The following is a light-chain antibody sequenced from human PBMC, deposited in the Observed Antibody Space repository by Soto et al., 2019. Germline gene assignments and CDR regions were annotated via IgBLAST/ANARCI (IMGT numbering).Light chain of an antibody. CDR2: DVS. Sequence: QSVLTQPASVSGSPGQWITISCTGTSSDVGGYNYVSWYQQHPGKAPKLMIYDVSNRPSGVSNRFSGSKSGNTASLTISGLQAEDEADYYCSSYTSSSTLVFGTGTKVPVL. V-gene: IGLV2-14*03. CDR1: SSDVGGYNY. J-gene: IGLJ1*01. CDR3: SSYTSSSTLV.